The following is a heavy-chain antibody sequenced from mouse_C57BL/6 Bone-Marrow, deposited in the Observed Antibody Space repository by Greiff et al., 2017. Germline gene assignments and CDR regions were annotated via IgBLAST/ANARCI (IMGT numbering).Heavy chain of an antibody. J-gene: IGHJ2*01. Sequence: KQPGAELVKPGASVKLSCKASGYTFTSYWMQWVKQRPGQGLEWIGEIDPSDSYTNYNQKFKGKATLTVDTSSSTAYMQLSSLTSEDSAVYYCAVYYGNYAFDYWGQGTTLTVSS. D-gene: IGHD2-1*01. V-gene: IGHV1-50*01. CDR2: IDPSDSYT. CDR3: AVYYGNYAFDY. CDR1: GYTFTSYW.